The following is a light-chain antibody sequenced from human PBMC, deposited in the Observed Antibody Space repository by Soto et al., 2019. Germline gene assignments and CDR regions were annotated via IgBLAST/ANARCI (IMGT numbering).Light chain of an antibody. CDR2: GNS. J-gene: IGLJ2*01. Sequence: QTVVTQPPSVSGAPGQMVTISCTGSSCNIGAGYDVHWYQQLPGTAPKLLIYGNSNRPSGVPDRFSGSKSGTSASLAITGLQAEDEADYYCQSYDSSLSGHVVFGGGTKLTVL. CDR1: SCNIGAGYD. CDR3: QSYDSSLSGHVV. V-gene: IGLV1-40*01.